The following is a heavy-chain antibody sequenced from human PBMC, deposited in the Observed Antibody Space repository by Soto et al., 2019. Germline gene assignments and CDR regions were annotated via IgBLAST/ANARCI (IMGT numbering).Heavy chain of an antibody. Sequence: PGGSLRLSCAASGFKSVDYAMGWVRQAPGKGLEWVAAISGTGARTFYDDSVKGRFTISRDNAKNSLYLQMNSLRAEDTAVYYCARDPTRGLEWLLRGMDVWGQGTTVTVSS. D-gene: IGHD3-3*01. CDR1: GFKSVDYA. V-gene: IGHV3-23*01. CDR2: ISGTGART. J-gene: IGHJ6*02. CDR3: ARDPTRGLEWLLRGMDV.